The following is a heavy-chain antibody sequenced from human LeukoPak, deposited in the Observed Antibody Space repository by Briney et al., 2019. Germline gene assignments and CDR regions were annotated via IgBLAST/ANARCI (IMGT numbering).Heavy chain of an antibody. J-gene: IGHJ4*02. CDR2: ISGSGGST. Sequence: GGSLRLSCAASGFTFSSYAMSWVRQAPGKGLEWVSAISGSGGSTYYADSVKGRFTISRDNSKNTLYLQMNSLRAEDTAVYYWAKGYGDYVGQKFDYWGQGTLVTVSS. V-gene: IGHV3-23*01. CDR3: AKGYGDYVGQKFDY. D-gene: IGHD4-17*01. CDR1: GFTFSSYA.